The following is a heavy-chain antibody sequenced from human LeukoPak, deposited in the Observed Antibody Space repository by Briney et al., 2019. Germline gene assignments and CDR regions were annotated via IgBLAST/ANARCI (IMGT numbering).Heavy chain of an antibody. V-gene: IGHV4-59*01. CDR1: GGSINDAS. CDR3: ARVGTYYRSLDS. D-gene: IGHD3-10*01. CDR2: IYHSGGT. J-gene: IGHJ4*02. Sequence: SETLSLTCTVSGGSINDASWNWIRQPPGQGLEWIGYIYHSGGTNYNPSLKSRVTISLDTSKNQYSLKLSSVTAADTAVYYCARVGTYYRSLDSWGQGTLVTVSS.